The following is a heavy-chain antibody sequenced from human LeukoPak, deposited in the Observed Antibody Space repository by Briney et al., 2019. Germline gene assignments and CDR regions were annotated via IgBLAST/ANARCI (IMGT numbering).Heavy chain of an antibody. D-gene: IGHD5-24*01. CDR3: ARGPQRWLPHLELDY. CDR1: GGSISSSSYY. J-gene: IGHJ4*02. V-gene: IGHV4-39*07. Sequence: SETLSLTCTVSGGSISSSSYYWGWIRQPPGKGLEWIGSIYYSGSTYYNPSLKSRVTISVDTSKNQFSLKLSSVTAADTAVYYCARGPQRWLPHLELDYWGQGTLVTVSS. CDR2: IYYSGST.